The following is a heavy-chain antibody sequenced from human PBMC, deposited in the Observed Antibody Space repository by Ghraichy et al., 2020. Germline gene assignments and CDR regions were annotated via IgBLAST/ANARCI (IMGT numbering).Heavy chain of an antibody. J-gene: IGHJ6*03. CDR3: ARSAALWFRANYYYYMDV. CDR1: GFIVNSNY. CDR2: IDSGGST. Sequence: SCAASGFIVNSNYMSWVRQAPGKGLEWVSGIDSGGSTYYADSVKGRFTISRDNSKNTLHLQMNSLRAEDTAVYYCARSAALWFRANYYYYMDVWGKGTTVTVSS. V-gene: IGHV3-53*01. D-gene: IGHD3-10*01.